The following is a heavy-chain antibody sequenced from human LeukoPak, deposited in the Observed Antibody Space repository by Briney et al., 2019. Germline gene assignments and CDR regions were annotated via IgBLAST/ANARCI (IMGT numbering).Heavy chain of an antibody. V-gene: IGHV5-51*01. CDR3: ARLPGSGWFYFEY. J-gene: IGHJ4*02. D-gene: IGHD6-19*01. CDR1: GYSFTNYW. CDR2: IYPGDSDT. Sequence: GESLKISFEASGYSFTNYWIAWVRQMPGKGLEWMGVIYPGDSDTRYSPSFQGHVTISADKSINTAYLQWSSLRASDTAMYYCARLPGSGWFYFEYWGQGTLVTVSS.